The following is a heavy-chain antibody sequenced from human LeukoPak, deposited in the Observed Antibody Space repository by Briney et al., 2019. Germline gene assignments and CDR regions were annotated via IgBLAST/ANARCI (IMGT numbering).Heavy chain of an antibody. D-gene: IGHD3-10*01. V-gene: IGHV3-23*01. CDR3: AKGKEWCGEFTYESVLMVY. CDR1: GFTFSSYA. CDR2: ISRSGGST. Sequence: GGSLRVSCAASGFTFSSYAMRWVRQAPGKGLEWVSAISRSGGSTYYADSVKGRFTISRDNSKNTLYLQMNSMRAEDTAVYYCAKGKEWCGEFTYESVLMVYWGHGTLVTVCS. J-gene: IGHJ4*01.